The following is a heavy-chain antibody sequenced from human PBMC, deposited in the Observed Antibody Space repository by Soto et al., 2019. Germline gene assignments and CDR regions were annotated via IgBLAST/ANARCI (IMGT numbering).Heavy chain of an antibody. CDR1: GGSFSGYY. V-gene: IGHV4-34*01. CDR3: ARATYYYDSSGYSV. CDR2: INHSGST. D-gene: IGHD3-22*01. Sequence: PSETLSLTCAVYGGSFSGYYWSWIRQPPGKGLEWIGEINHSGSTNYNPSLKSRVTISVDTSKNQFSLKLSSVTAADTAVYYCARATYYYDSSGYSVWGQGTLVTVS. J-gene: IGHJ4*02.